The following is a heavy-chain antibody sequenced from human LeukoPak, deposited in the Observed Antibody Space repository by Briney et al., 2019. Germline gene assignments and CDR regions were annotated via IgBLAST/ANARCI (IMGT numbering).Heavy chain of an antibody. Sequence: GGSLRLSCAGSGFTFGSYWMGWVRQAPGKGLEWVANIKEDGSEKYYVDSVRGRFTISRDNAKNSLYLQMNSLRAEDTAVYYCVTTLWEGGQGTMVTVSS. V-gene: IGHV3-7*02. D-gene: IGHD1-26*01. CDR3: VTTLWE. CDR1: GFTFGSYW. J-gene: IGHJ3*01. CDR2: IKEDGSEK.